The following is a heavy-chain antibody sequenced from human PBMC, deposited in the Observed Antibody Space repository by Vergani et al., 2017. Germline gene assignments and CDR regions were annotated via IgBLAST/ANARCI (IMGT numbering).Heavy chain of an antibody. Sequence: QMQLVESGGGVIQPGGSLRLSCAASGFTFSSDGMQWVRQAPGKGLEWVALIDFKGNDAYYTDSVRGRFIISRDNSKNTLYLQMDNLRVEDTALYYCAKQYVGTSDCWGQGTMVTVS. CDR2: IDFKGNDA. D-gene: IGHD1-26*01. CDR3: AKQYVGTSDC. V-gene: IGHV3-30*02. J-gene: IGHJ4*02. CDR1: GFTFSSDG.